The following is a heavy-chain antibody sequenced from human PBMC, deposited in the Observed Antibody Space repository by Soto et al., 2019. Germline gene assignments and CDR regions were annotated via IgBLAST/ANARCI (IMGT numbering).Heavy chain of an antibody. Sequence: QVQLVESGGGVVQPGRSLRLSCAASGFTFSSYGMHWVRQAPGKGLEWVAVISYDGSNKYYADSVKGRFTISRDNSKNTLYLQMNSLRAEDTAVYYCAKDPGYCSGGSCLFLDYWGQGTLVTVSS. D-gene: IGHD2-15*01. CDR2: ISYDGSNK. CDR1: GFTFSSYG. V-gene: IGHV3-30*18. J-gene: IGHJ4*02. CDR3: AKDPGYCSGGSCLFLDY.